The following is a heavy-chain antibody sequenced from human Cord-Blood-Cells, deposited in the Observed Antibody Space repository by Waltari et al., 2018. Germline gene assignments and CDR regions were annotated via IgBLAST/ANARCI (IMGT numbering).Heavy chain of an antibody. CDR1: GYTFTSYA. Sequence: QVQLVQSGAEVKKPGASVKVSCKASGYTFTSYAMHWVRQAPGQRLEWMGWINAGNGNTKYSQKFQGRVTITRDTSASTAYMELSSLRSEDTVVYYRAIRYGSSWYEDYFDYWGQGTLVTVSS. D-gene: IGHD6-13*01. CDR2: INAGNGNT. J-gene: IGHJ4*02. V-gene: IGHV1-3*01. CDR3: AIRYGSSWYEDYFDY.